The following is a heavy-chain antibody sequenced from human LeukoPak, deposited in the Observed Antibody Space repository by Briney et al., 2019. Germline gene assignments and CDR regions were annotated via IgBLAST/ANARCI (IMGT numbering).Heavy chain of an antibody. J-gene: IGHJ3*02. CDR2: ISGSGDTP. CDR3: AKDGKFGGGSPGDCFDI. D-gene: IGHD2-21*01. CDR1: GFTLRTYA. Sequence: GGSLRLSCAGAGFTLRTYAMNWVRQAPGKGLEWVSVISGSGDTPNYAGSVKGRFTISRDNSKNTLYLQMHSLRAEDTAVYYCAKDGKFGGGSPGDCFDIWGQGTMVTVSS. V-gene: IGHV3-23*01.